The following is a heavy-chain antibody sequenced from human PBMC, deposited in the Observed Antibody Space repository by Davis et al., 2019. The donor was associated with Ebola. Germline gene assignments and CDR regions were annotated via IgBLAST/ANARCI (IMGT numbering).Heavy chain of an antibody. CDR1: GFTFSSYA. Sequence: GESLKISCAASGFTFSSYAMSWVRQAPGKGLEWVSAISGSGGSTYYADSVKGRFTISRDNSKNTLYLQMNSLRAEDTAVYYCAKATYDFHRFDPWGQGTLVTVSS. J-gene: IGHJ5*02. V-gene: IGHV3-23*01. D-gene: IGHD3-3*01. CDR2: ISGSGGST. CDR3: AKATYDFHRFDP.